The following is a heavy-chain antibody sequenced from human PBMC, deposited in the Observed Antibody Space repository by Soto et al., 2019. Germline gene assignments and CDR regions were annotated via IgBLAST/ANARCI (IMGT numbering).Heavy chain of an antibody. Sequence: EVLLVESGGGMVQPGGSLKLSCAASGFVFKDSSIHWVRQASGKVLEWVGRIRDRSYSYATAYAESVKGRFTISRDDSNNTAYLQMSGLKTEDTAIYYCTRLISAAHDYWGQGTLVTVSS. CDR1: GFVFKDSS. CDR3: TRLISAAHDY. CDR2: IRDRSYSYAT. J-gene: IGHJ4*02. V-gene: IGHV3-73*01. D-gene: IGHD3-10*01.